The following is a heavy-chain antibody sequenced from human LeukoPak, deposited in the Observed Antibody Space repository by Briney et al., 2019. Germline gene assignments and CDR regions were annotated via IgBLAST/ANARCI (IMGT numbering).Heavy chain of an antibody. CDR2: ISNNGGST. CDR3: AKGDNNWNYRSGTYYYYMDV. J-gene: IGHJ6*03. CDR1: GFTFSSYA. D-gene: IGHD1-7*01. V-gene: IGHV3-64*01. Sequence: TGGSLRLSCAASGFTFSSYAMHWVRQAPGKGLEYVSAISNNGGSTFYANSVKGRFTISRDNSKNTLYLQMNSLRAEDTAVYYCAKGDNNWNYRSGTYYYYMDVWGKGTTVTVSS.